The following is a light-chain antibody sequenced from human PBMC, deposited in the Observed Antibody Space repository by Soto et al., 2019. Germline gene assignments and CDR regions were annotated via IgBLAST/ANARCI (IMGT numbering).Light chain of an antibody. J-gene: IGKJ2*01. Sequence: DIVMTQSPDSLAVSLGERATINCKSSQSVLYSSNNKNYLAWYQQKPGQPPKLLIYWASTRESGVPDRFSGSGSGTDFTLTISSLQAEDVAVYYCQQYYSTVHFGQGTKLEIK. CDR2: WAS. CDR3: QQYYSTVH. CDR1: QSVLYSSNNKNY. V-gene: IGKV4-1*01.